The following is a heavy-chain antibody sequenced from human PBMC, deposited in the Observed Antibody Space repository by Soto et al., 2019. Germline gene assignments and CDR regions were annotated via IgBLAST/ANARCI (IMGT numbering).Heavy chain of an antibody. J-gene: IGHJ5*02. V-gene: IGHV4-59*12. D-gene: IGHD6-13*01. CDR1: GGSISSFY. CDR3: AKDKSGYSSSWLSWFDP. CDR2: ISNSGST. Sequence: PSETLSLTCTVSGGSISSFYWSWIRQPPGKALEWIGYISNSGSTNYSPSLKSRLTISVDTSKNTLYLQMNSLRAEDTAVYYCAKDKSGYSSSWLSWFDPWGQGTLVTVSS.